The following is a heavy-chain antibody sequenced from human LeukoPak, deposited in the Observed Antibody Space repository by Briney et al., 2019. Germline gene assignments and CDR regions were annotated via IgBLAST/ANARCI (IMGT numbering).Heavy chain of an antibody. D-gene: IGHD3/OR15-3a*01. CDR3: ARSRGNWTFSY. CDR1: GDSISRSTYY. Sequence: SETLSLTCTVSGDSISRSTYYWAWIRQPPGKGLEWIGSVYYGRNPYFNPSLESRATISVDTSKNHFSLKMSSVTAADTAVYYCARSRGNWTFSYWGQGILVTGPS. V-gene: IGHV4-39*02. CDR2: VYYGRNP. J-gene: IGHJ4*02.